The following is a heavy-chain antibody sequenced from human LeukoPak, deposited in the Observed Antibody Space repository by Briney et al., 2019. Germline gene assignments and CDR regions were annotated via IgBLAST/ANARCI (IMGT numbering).Heavy chain of an antibody. V-gene: IGHV4-59*01. J-gene: IGHJ6*03. Sequence: TSETLSLTCTVSGGSISSYYWSWIRQPPGKGLEWIGYIYYSGSTNYNPSLKSRVTISVDTSKNQFSLKLSSVTAADTAVYYCARDSGRYFDWLHYYMDVWGKGTTVTVSS. D-gene: IGHD3-9*01. CDR1: GGSISSYY. CDR2: IYYSGST. CDR3: ARDSGRYFDWLHYYMDV.